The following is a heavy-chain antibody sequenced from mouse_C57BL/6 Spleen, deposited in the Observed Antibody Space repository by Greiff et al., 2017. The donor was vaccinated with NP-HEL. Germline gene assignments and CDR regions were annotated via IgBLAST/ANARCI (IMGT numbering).Heavy chain of an antibody. D-gene: IGHD1-1*01. V-gene: IGHV1-4*01. CDR1: GYTFTSYT. J-gene: IGHJ2*01. CDR2: INPSSGYT. Sequence: QVQLKQSGAELARPGASVKMSCKASGYTFTSYTMHWVKQRPGQGLEWIGYINPSSGYTEYNQKFKDKATLTADKSSSTAYMQLSSLTSEDSAVYYCARGYYGSSYFDYWGQGTTLTVSS. CDR3: ARGYYGSSYFDY.